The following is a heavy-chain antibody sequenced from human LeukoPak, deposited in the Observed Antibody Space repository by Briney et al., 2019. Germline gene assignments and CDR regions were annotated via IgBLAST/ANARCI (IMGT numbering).Heavy chain of an antibody. Sequence: ASVKVSCKASGGTFSSYAISWVRQAPGQGLEWMGRIIPIFGIANYAQKFQGRVTITADKSTSTAYIELSSLRSEDTAVHYCARSEDIVVVPAAGLRAWFDPWGQGTLVTVSS. J-gene: IGHJ5*02. CDR1: GGTFSSYA. CDR2: IIPIFGIA. D-gene: IGHD2-2*01. V-gene: IGHV1-69*04. CDR3: ARSEDIVVVPAAGLRAWFDP.